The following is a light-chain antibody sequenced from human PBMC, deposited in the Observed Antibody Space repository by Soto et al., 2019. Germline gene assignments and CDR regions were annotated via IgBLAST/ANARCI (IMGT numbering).Light chain of an antibody. J-gene: IGKJ1*01. Sequence: DIQLTQSPSTLSASVGDSVTLTCRASQSISNWLAWYQQKPGKAPKLLIYRASILESGVPSRLSGSGFGTGFALTIRSLQPDDVATYYCQQYENYWTFGQGTKVDIK. CDR1: QSISNW. V-gene: IGKV1-5*03. CDR2: RAS. CDR3: QQYENYWT.